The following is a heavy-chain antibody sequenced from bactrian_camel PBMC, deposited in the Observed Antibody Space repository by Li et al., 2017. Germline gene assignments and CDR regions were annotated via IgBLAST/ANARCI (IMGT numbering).Heavy chain of an antibody. CDR2: IDSDGTPT. J-gene: IGHJ4*01. V-gene: IGHV3S6*01. CDR1: GYSFSNFC. Sequence: QVQLVESGGGSVQAGGSLRLSCVGSGSGYSFSNFCMGWFRQAPGKEREGVAAIDSDGTPTYGRAVKGRFTISKDNAKNTLYLQMNSLKPEDTAMYYCAADLVRNWFKEDEGLRRPDAYNVLVRRTQVTVS. D-gene: IGHD1*01.